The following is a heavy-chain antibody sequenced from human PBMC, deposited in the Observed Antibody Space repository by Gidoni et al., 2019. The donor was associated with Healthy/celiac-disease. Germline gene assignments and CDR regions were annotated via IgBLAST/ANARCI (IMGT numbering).Heavy chain of an antibody. CDR2: ISGSGGRT. V-gene: IGHV3-23*01. Sequence: EVQLLESGGGLVQPGGSLRLSCAASGFTFSSYAMSWVRQAPGKGLAWVSAISGSGGRTYYADSVKGRFTISRDNSKNTLYLQMNSLRAEETAVYYCAKDSPDYYGSGSYYSGDYYFDYWGQGTLVTVSS. J-gene: IGHJ4*02. CDR1: GFTFSSYA. D-gene: IGHD3-10*01. CDR3: AKDSPDYYGSGSYYSGDYYFDY.